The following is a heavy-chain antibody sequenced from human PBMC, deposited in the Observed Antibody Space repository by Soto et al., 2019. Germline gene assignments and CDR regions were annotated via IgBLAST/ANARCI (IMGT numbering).Heavy chain of an antibody. CDR3: ASSPGDVRGYSYVFDY. Sequence: QVQLVQSGAEVKKPGSSVKVSCKASGGTFSSYPISWGRQAPGQGLEGMGGIIPIFGTANYAQKFQGRVTITADESTSTAYMELSSLRSEDTAVYYCASSPGDVRGYSYVFDYWGQGTLVTVSS. D-gene: IGHD5-18*01. CDR1: GGTFSSYP. V-gene: IGHV1-69*01. J-gene: IGHJ4*02. CDR2: IIPIFGTA.